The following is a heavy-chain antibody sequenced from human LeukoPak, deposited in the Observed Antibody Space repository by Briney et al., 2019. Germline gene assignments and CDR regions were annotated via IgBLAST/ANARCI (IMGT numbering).Heavy chain of an antibody. CDR1: GFTFSNYW. V-gene: IGHV3-7*01. J-gene: IGHJ4*02. Sequence: GGSLRLSCAASGFTFSNYWMIWVRQAPGKGREWVANIKEDGSEKYCVDSVKGRFTISRDNARNSLYLQMNSLRAEDTAVYYCASGRQLRYWGQGTLVSVSS. CDR3: ASGRQLRY. D-gene: IGHD2-2*01. CDR2: IKEDGSEK.